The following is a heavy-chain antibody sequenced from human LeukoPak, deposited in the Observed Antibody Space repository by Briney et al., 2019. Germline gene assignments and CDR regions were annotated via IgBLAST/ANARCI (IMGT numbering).Heavy chain of an antibody. V-gene: IGHV4-31*03. CDR3: ARFSNDHGVKFDY. Sequence: SETLSLTCTVSGGSISSGGYYWSWIRQHPEKGLEWIGYIYYSGTAYYNPSLKSRVTMSVDTSKNQFSLKLDSVTAADTAVYYCARFSNDHGVKFDYWGQGTLVTVSS. CDR1: GGSISSGGYY. J-gene: IGHJ4*02. D-gene: IGHD4-17*01. CDR2: IYYSGTA.